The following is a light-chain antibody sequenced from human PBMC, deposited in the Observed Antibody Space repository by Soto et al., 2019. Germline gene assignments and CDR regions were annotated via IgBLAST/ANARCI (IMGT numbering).Light chain of an antibody. CDR3: ISYTRSSPLV. CDR1: SSDVGAYNY. V-gene: IGLV2-14*03. CDR2: DVS. J-gene: IGLJ2*01. Sequence: QSALTQPASVSGSPGQSITISCTGTSSDVGAYNYVSWYQQHPGNAPKLMIYDVSNRPSGVSNRFSGSKSGNTASLTISVLQGEDEAAYYCISYTRSSPLVFGGGTKLTVL.